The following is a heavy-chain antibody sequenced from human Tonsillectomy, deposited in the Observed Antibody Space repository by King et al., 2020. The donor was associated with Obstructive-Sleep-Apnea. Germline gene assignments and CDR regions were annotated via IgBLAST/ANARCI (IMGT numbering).Heavy chain of an antibody. CDR1: GFTFDDYT. Sequence: VQLVESGGVVVQPGGSLRLSCAASGFTFDDYTMHWVRQAPGKGLEWVSLISWDGGSTYYADSVKGRFTISRDNSKNSLYLQMNSLRTEDTALYYCAKGYNIVVVPAAIDYWGQGTLVTVSS. J-gene: IGHJ4*02. V-gene: IGHV3-43*01. CDR2: ISWDGGST. CDR3: AKGYNIVVVPAAIDY. D-gene: IGHD2-2*01.